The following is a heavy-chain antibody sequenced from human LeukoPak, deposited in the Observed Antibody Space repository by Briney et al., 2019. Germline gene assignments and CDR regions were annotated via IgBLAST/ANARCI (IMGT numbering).Heavy chain of an antibody. CDR1: GGSISSYY. Sequence: SETLSLTCTVSGGSISSYYWSWIRQPPGKGLEWIGYIYYSGSTNYNPSLISRVTISVDTSKNQFSLKLSSVTAADTAVYYCARAESRDYDYVWGSYHYSPATNFDYWGQGTLVTVSS. CDR2: IYYSGST. V-gene: IGHV4-59*01. D-gene: IGHD3-16*02. J-gene: IGHJ4*02. CDR3: ARAESRDYDYVWGSYHYSPATNFDY.